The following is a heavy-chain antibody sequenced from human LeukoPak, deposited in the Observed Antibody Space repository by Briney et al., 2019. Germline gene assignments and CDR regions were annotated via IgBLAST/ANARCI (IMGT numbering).Heavy chain of an antibody. Sequence: ASVKVYCKASGYTFTGYYMHWVRQAPGQGLEWMGWINPNSGGTNYAQKFQGRVTMTRDTSISTAYMELSRLRSDDTAVYYCARALSLEWLLSDYWGREPWSPSPQ. CDR2: INPNSGGT. CDR3: ARALSLEWLLSDY. J-gene: IGHJ4*02. CDR1: GYTFTGYY. V-gene: IGHV1-2*02. D-gene: IGHD3-3*01.